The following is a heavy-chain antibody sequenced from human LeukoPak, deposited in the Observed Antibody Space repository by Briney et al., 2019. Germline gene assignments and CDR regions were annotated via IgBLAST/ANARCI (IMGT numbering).Heavy chain of an antibody. CDR3: ARAGGAYYYDSSGDDAFDI. Sequence: GGSLRLSCAASGFTVSSNYMSWVRQAPGKGLEWGSVIYSGGSTYYADSVKGRFTISRDNSKNTLYLQMNSLRAEDTAVYYCARAGGAYYYDSSGDDAFDIWGQGTMVTVSS. V-gene: IGHV3-53*01. J-gene: IGHJ3*02. CDR1: GFTVSSNY. D-gene: IGHD3-22*01. CDR2: IYSGGST.